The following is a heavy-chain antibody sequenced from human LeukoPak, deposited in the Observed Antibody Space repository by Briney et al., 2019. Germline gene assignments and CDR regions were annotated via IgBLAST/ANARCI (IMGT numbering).Heavy chain of an antibody. CDR1: GFTFSSYW. CDR3: ARAGGRVVPAAVRFDP. Sequence: GGSLRLSCAASGFTFSSYWMSWVRQAPGKGLEWVANIKQDGSEKYYADSVKGRFIISRDNAKNSLYLQMNSLRAEDTAVYYCARAGGRVVPAAVRFDPWGQGSLVTVSS. V-gene: IGHV3-7*01. CDR2: IKQDGSEK. J-gene: IGHJ5*02. D-gene: IGHD2-2*01.